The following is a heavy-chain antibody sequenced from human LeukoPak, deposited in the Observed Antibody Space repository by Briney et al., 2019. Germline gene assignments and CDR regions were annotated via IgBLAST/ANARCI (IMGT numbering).Heavy chain of an antibody. D-gene: IGHD6-13*01. CDR1: GFTFDDYG. CDR2: INWNGGRA. Sequence: GGSLRLSCAASGFTFDDYGMSWVRQAPGKGLEWVSGINWNGGRAGYADSVKGRFTISRDNAKNSLYLQMNSLRAEDTAVYYCATAAGTFWFDPWGQGTLVTVSS. V-gene: IGHV3-20*04. CDR3: ATAAGTFWFDP. J-gene: IGHJ5*02.